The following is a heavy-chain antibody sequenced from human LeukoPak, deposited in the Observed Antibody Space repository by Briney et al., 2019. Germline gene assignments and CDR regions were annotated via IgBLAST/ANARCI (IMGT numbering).Heavy chain of an antibody. Sequence: RGSLRLSCAASGFTFSSYEMNWVRQAPGKGLEWVSFIFSSGSIIYFADSVKGRFTISRDNAKNSLYLQMNSLRAEDTAVYYCARADNRFFDSWGQGTLVTVSS. CDR1: GFTFSSYE. CDR2: IFSSGSII. V-gene: IGHV3-48*03. J-gene: IGHJ4*02. D-gene: IGHD2/OR15-2a*01. CDR3: ARADNRFFDS.